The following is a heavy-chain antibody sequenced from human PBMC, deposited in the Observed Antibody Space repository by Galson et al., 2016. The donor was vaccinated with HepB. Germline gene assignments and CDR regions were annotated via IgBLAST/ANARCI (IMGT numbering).Heavy chain of an antibody. V-gene: IGHV3-15*01. CDR3: STHYHSPGIEGDWFDP. CDR1: GLTFSDAW. D-gene: IGHD3-10*01. J-gene: IGHJ5*02. Sequence: SLRLSCAASGLTFSDAWMNWVRQAPGKGLEWVGRIKSKFYGETTEYAAPVKGRFTISRDDSRNTLYLQMNSLKTYDTAVYYQSTHYHSPGIEGDWFDPWGQGTLVTVSS. CDR2: IKSKFYGETT.